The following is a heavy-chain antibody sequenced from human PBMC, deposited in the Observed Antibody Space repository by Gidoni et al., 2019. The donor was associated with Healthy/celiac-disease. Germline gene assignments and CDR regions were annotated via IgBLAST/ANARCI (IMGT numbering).Heavy chain of an antibody. V-gene: IGHV1-69*06. CDR3: ASLSAGRGAY. J-gene: IGHJ4*02. D-gene: IGHD3-10*01. CDR1: GGTFSSYA. CDR2: IIPIFGTA. Sequence: QVQLVQSGAEVKKPGSSVKVSCKASGGTFSSYAISWVRPAPGQGLEWMGGIIPIFGTANYAQKSQGRVTMTADKSTSTAYMELSSRRAEDTAVYYCASLSAGRGAYWGQGTLVTVSS.